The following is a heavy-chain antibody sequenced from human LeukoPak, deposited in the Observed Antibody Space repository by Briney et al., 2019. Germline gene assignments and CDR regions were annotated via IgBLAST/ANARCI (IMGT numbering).Heavy chain of an antibody. CDR2: INHSGST. J-gene: IGHJ6*03. CDR3: ASVGVDIVATIMRGGAMDV. Sequence: SETLSLTCAVYGGSFSGYYWSWIRQPPGKGLEWIGEINHSGSTNYNPSLKSRVTISVDTSKNQFSLKLSSVTAADTAVYYCASVGVDIVATIMRGGAMDVWGKGTTVTVSS. V-gene: IGHV4-34*01. CDR1: GGSFSGYY. D-gene: IGHD5-12*01.